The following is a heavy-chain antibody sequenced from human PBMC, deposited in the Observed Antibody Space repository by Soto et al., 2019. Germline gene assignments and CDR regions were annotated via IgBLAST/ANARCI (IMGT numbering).Heavy chain of an antibody. Sequence: QVQLQESGPGLVKPSETLSLTCTVSGGSISSYYWSWIRPPPGKGLEWIGYIYYSGSTNYNPSLKSRVTISVDTSKNQFSLKLSSVTAADTAVYYCARGGDSSGWINWFDPWGQGTLVTVSS. CDR1: GGSISSYY. D-gene: IGHD6-19*01. J-gene: IGHJ5*02. CDR2: IYYSGST. CDR3: ARGGDSSGWINWFDP. V-gene: IGHV4-59*01.